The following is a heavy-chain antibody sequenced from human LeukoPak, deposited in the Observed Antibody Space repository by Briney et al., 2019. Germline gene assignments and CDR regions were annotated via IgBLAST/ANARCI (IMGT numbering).Heavy chain of an antibody. CDR3: ARGRHAEYLTPDFDY. J-gene: IGHJ4*02. CDR2: SNPNNSDR. Sequence: GASVKVSCKTSGYTFTGYFMHWVRQAPGQGLGWMGWSNPNNSDREYAQKFQGRVTLTSDTAITTAYMELTRLRSDDTAVYFCARGRHAEYLTPDFDYWGQGTLVTVSS. D-gene: IGHD4-23*01. V-gene: IGHV1-2*02. CDR1: GYTFTGYF.